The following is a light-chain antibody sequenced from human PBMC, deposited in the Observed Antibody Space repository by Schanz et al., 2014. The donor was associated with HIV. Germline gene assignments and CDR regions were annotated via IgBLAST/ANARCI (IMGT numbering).Light chain of an antibody. CDR2: DVS. Sequence: EIVLTQSPATLSVSPGQRATLSCRASQTVSSNLAWYQQKPGQAPRLLIYDVSTRATGIPVRFSGSGSGTEFTLTISRLQSEDVAIYYCQQYNDWPWTFGRGTKVDI. V-gene: IGKV3-15*01. CDR3: QQYNDWPWT. CDR1: QTVSSN. J-gene: IGKJ1*01.